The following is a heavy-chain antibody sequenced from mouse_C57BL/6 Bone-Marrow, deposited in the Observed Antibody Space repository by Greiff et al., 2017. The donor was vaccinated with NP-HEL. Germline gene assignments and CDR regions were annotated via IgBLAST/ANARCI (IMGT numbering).Heavy chain of an antibody. CDR2: IHPNSGST. CDR1: GYTFTSYW. V-gene: IGHV1-64*01. D-gene: IGHD4-1*01. CDR3: ARVGGLTGTDY. J-gene: IGHJ2*01. Sequence: QVQLQQPGAELVKPGASVTLSCKASGYTFTSYWMHWVKQRPGQGLEWIGMIHPNSGSTNYNEKFKSKATLTVDKSSSTAYMQLSSLTSEDSAVDYCARVGGLTGTDYWGQGTTLTVSS.